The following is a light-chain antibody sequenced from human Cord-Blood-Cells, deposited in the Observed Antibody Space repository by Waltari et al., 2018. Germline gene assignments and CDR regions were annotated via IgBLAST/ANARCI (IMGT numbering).Light chain of an antibody. V-gene: IGKV3-15*01. Sequence: EIVMTPSPATLSVSPGATATLSCRASQSVSSNLAWYQQKPGQAPRLLIYGASTRATGIPARFSGSGSGTEFTLTISSLQSEDFAVYYCQQYNNWPYTFGQGTKLEIK. CDR1: QSVSSN. CDR3: QQYNNWPYT. J-gene: IGKJ2*01. CDR2: GAS.